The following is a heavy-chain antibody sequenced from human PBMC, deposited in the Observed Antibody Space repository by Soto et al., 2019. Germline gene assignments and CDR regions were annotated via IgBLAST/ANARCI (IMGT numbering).Heavy chain of an antibody. J-gene: IGHJ4*02. V-gene: IGHV1-46*01. D-gene: IGHD2-15*01. CDR1: GYTFTSYC. Sequence: QVQLVQSGAEVKMPRASVKVSCKASGYTFTSYCMHWVRQAPGQGLEWMGIIDPSGGGTSYAQKFQGRLSMTRDRSTSTVYMELGSLGSEDTAVYYCASDRVDCSGGNCWRSVEDTWGQGTLVTVSS. CDR3: ASDRVDCSGGNCWRSVEDT. CDR2: IDPSGGGT.